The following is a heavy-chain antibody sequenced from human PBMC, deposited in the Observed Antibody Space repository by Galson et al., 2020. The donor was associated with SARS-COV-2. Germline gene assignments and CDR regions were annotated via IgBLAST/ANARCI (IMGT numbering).Heavy chain of an antibody. Sequence: GGSLRLSCAAPGFPFSSYSMNWVRQAPGKGLEWVSYISSSSSTIYYADSVKGRFTISRDNAKNSLYLKMNSLRDEATAVYYCARDLSSITIFGVGRYGMDVWSQATTVTVSS. CDR1: GFPFSSYS. CDR3: ARDLSSITIFGVGRYGMDV. D-gene: IGHD3-3*01. J-gene: IGHJ6*02. CDR2: ISSSSSTI. V-gene: IGHV3-48*02.